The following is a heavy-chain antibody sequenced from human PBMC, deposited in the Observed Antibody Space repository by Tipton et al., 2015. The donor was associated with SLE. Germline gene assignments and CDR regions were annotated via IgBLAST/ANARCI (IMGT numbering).Heavy chain of an antibody. CDR1: GFTFSNYG. D-gene: IGHD3-10*01. J-gene: IGHJ4*02. Sequence: SLRLSCAVSGFTFSNYGMNWVRQAPGKGLEWVSSISSSSSYIYYADSVRGRFTISRDNAKNSLYLQVNSLRAEDTAVYYCASLGGSGTSPNDYWGQGTLVTVSS. V-gene: IGHV3-21*01. CDR2: ISSSSSYI. CDR3: ASLGGSGTSPNDY.